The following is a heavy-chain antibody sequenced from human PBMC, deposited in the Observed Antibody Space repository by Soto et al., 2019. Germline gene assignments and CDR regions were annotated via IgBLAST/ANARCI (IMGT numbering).Heavy chain of an antibody. CDR1: GFTFSSYA. D-gene: IGHD3-3*01. Sequence: EVQLLESGGGLVQPGGSLRLSCAASGFTFSSYAMSWVRQAPGKGLEWVSAISGSGGSTYYADSVKGRFTISRDNSKNPLYLQMNSLRAEDTAVYYCAKGGAGITIFGVVYNWFDPWGQGTLVTVSS. V-gene: IGHV3-23*01. CDR3: AKGGAGITIFGVVYNWFDP. J-gene: IGHJ5*02. CDR2: ISGSGGST.